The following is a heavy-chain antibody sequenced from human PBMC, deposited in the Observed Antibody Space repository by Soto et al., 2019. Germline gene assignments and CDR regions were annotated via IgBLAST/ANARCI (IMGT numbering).Heavy chain of an antibody. CDR1: GDSVSSNSDA. CDR2: TYYRSEWYN. CDR3: ARSIAAAATYNWFDR. D-gene: IGHD6-13*01. J-gene: IGHJ5*02. Sequence: PSQTLSLTCAISGDSVSSNSDAWNWIRQSPSRGLEWLGRTYYRSEWYNDYAVSVKSRITINPDTSRNQFSLHLNSVTPEDTAVYYCARSIAAAATYNWFDRWGQGTLVTVSS. V-gene: IGHV6-1*01.